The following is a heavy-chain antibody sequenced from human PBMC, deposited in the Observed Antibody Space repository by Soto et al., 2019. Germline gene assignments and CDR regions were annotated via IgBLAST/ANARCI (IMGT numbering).Heavy chain of an antibody. V-gene: IGHV2-5*01. CDR3: AHSQEDIVVVPAAISGTNWFDP. Sequence: QITLKESGPTLVNPTQTLTLTCTFSGFSLSTSGVGVGWIRQPPGKALEWLALIYWNDDKRYSPSLKSRLTITKDTSKNQVVLTMTNMDPVDTATYYCAHSQEDIVVVPAAISGTNWFDPWGQGTLVTVSS. D-gene: IGHD2-2*01. J-gene: IGHJ5*02. CDR2: IYWNDDK. CDR1: GFSLSTSGVG.